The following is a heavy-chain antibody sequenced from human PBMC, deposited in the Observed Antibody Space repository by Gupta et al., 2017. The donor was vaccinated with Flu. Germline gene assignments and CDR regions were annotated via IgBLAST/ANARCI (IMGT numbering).Heavy chain of an antibody. V-gene: IGHV3-23*01. D-gene: IGHD2-15*01. Sequence: RFTISRDNSKNTLYLQMNSLRAEDTAVYYCAKADATAEFVDYWGQGTLVTVSS. CDR3: AKADATAEFVDY. J-gene: IGHJ4*02.